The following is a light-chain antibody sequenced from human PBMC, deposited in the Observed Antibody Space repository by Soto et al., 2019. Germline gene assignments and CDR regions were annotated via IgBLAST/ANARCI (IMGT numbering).Light chain of an antibody. CDR3: QQYNGYWT. CDR2: EAS. J-gene: IGKJ1*01. Sequence: DIQMTQSPSTLSASVGDRVTITCRASQSISGSLAWYQQKPGKAPKLLIYEASNLKSGVPSSFSGSGSGTEYTRTISSLQPDDSASYYCQQYNGYWTFGQGTRVEIK. CDR1: QSISGS. V-gene: IGKV1-5*03.